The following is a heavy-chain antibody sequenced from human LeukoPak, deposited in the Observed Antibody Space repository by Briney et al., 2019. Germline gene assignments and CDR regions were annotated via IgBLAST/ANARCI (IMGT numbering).Heavy chain of an antibody. D-gene: IGHD5-18*01. CDR3: AKGGQLWSPFDY. J-gene: IGHJ4*02. CDR2: ISGSGGST. V-gene: IGHV3-23*01. Sequence: GGSLRLSCAASGFTFSSYAMSWVRQAPGEGLEWVSAISGSGGSTYYADSVKGRFTISRDNSKNTLYLQMNSLRAEDTAMYYCAKGGQLWSPFDYWGQGTLVTVSS. CDR1: GFTFSSYA.